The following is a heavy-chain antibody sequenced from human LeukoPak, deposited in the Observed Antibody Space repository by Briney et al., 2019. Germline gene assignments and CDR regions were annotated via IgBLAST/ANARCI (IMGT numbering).Heavy chain of an antibody. CDR2: ISGGGETT. CDR3: ARDYAVYVGYFFFDY. J-gene: IGHJ4*02. V-gene: IGHV3-23*01. D-gene: IGHD4-17*01. Sequence: GGSLRLFCAASGFTFNNYAMNWVRQAPGKGLEWVSSISGGGETTYYADSAKGRFTISRDNSQNTLYPQMNGLRAEDTAVYYCARDYAVYVGYFFFDYWGQGTLVTVSS. CDR1: GFTFNNYA.